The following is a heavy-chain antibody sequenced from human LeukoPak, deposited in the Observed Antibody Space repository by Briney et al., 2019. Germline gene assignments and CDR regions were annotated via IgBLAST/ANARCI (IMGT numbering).Heavy chain of an antibody. Sequence: GGSLRLSCAASGITFRSYGMHWVRQAPGKGLEWVAFIWYDGSNKYYADSVKGRFTISRDNSRNTLFLQMNSLRAEDTAVHYCATDRATQYFDYWGQGTLVSVSS. CDR1: GITFRSYG. CDR2: IWYDGSNK. CDR3: ATDRATQYFDY. V-gene: IGHV3-30*02. J-gene: IGHJ4*02. D-gene: IGHD2-15*01.